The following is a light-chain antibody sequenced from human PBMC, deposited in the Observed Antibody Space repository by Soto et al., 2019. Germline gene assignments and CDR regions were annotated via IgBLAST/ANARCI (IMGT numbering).Light chain of an antibody. Sequence: EIVMTQSPATLSVSPGERATLSCRASQSVSSNFAWYQQNPGQAHRLLIYGASTRATGIPARFSGSGSGTEFTLTISSLQSEEFAVYYCQQYNNWPGTFGQGTKVEIK. J-gene: IGKJ1*01. CDR2: GAS. CDR3: QQYNNWPGT. V-gene: IGKV3-15*01. CDR1: QSVSSN.